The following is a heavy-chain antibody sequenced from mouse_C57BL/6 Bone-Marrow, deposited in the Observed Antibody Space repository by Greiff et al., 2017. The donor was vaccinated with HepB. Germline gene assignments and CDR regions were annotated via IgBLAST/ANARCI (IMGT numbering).Heavy chain of an antibody. D-gene: IGHD1-1*01. CDR2: ISSGSSTI. V-gene: IGHV5-17*01. Sequence: EVTLVESGGGLVKPGGSLKLSCAASGFTFSDYGMHWVRQAPEKGLEWVAYISSGSSTIYYADTVKGRFTISRDNAKNTLFLQMTSLRSEDTAMYYCAMGPLYYYGSSYDWYFDVWGTGTTVTVSS. CDR3: AMGPLYYYGSSYDWYFDV. J-gene: IGHJ1*03. CDR1: GFTFSDYG.